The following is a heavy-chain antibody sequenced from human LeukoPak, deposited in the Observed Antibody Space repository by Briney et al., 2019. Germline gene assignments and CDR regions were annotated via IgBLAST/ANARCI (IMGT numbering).Heavy chain of an antibody. D-gene: IGHD1-26*01. CDR3: AKHLTATNTYIFFGLDV. V-gene: IGHV3-9*01. CDR2: INLNGGGT. Sequence: PGGSLRLSCAATGFSFKDYGMHWARQPPGKGLEWGSAINLNGGGTDYADSVKGRFTISRDNAKNSLYLQLSSLRPEDTALYYCAKHLTATNTYIFFGLDVWGQGTSVTVSS. J-gene: IGHJ6*02. CDR1: GFSFKDYG.